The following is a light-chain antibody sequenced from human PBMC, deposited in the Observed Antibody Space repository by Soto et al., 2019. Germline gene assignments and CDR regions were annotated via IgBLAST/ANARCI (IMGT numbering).Light chain of an antibody. J-gene: IGLJ1*01. V-gene: IGLV2-14*01. Sequence: QSALAQPASVSESPGRSVTISCNGTSSDVGGYNYVSWYQQHPGKAPKLMIYDVSNRPSGVSNRFSGSKSGNTASLTISGLQAEDEADYYCSSYTTSSTYVCGTGTKVTVL. CDR2: DVS. CDR1: SSDVGGYNY. CDR3: SSYTTSSTYV.